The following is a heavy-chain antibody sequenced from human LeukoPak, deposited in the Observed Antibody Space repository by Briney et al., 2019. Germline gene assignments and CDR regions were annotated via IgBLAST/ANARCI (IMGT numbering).Heavy chain of an antibody. CDR2: INHSGST. J-gene: IGHJ4*02. D-gene: IGHD2-2*01. Sequence: TSETLSLTCAVYGGSFSGYYWSWIRQPPGKGLEWIGEINHSGSTNYNPSLKSRVTISVDTSKNQFSLKLSSVTAADTAVYYCARLRCSSTSCHLHFFDYWGQGTLVTVSS. CDR3: ARLRCSSTSCHLHFFDY. CDR1: GGSFSGYY. V-gene: IGHV4-34*01.